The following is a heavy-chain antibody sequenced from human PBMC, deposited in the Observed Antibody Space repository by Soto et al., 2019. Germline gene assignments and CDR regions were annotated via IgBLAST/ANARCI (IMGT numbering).Heavy chain of an antibody. CDR1: GGSLSGYY. D-gene: IGHD1-7*01. V-gene: IGHV4-34*01. CDR2: INHRGSS. CDR3: ARSDNRNSLYGVDV. J-gene: IGHJ6*02. Sequence: ESLSLTCAVNGGSLSGYYWSWIRQSPGKGLEWIGEINHRGSSDYNPSLKSRVTISIDASKNHVTLELTSVTAADTAVYYCARSDNRNSLYGVDVWGQGTAVTVSS.